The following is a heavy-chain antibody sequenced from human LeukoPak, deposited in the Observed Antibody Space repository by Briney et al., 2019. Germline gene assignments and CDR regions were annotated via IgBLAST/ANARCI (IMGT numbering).Heavy chain of an antibody. D-gene: IGHD6-19*01. J-gene: IGHJ4*02. CDR2: TYYRSKWYD. V-gene: IGHV6-1*01. Sequence: SQTLSLTCAISGDSISSNSAAWNWIRQSPSRGLEWLGRTYYRSKWYDDYAASVRGRMIINPDTSKNEFSLHLNSVTPEDTAVYYCARGGRGITVALSHFWGQGNLVTVSS. CDR1: GDSISSNSAA. CDR3: ARGGRGITVALSHF.